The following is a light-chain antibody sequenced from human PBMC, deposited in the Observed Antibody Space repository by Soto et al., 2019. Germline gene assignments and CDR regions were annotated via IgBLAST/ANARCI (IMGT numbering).Light chain of an antibody. V-gene: IGKV3-15*01. J-gene: IGKJ5*01. Sequence: EIVLTQSPATLSVSPGERATLSCRASQSVNQKLGWYQQKPGQAARLIIDFASYRATGIPARFSGSGTGTEYTLTISNLQAEDFAVYYCQQFNNWPHTFGQGTRLESK. CDR2: FAS. CDR1: QSVNQK. CDR3: QQFNNWPHT.